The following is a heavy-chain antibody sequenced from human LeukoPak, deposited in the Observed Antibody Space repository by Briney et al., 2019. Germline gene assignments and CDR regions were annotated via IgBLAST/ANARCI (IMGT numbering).Heavy chain of an antibody. J-gene: IGHJ4*02. CDR3: ARPVDYNAGDY. CDR1: GFTFSAYT. V-gene: IGHV3-48*04. D-gene: IGHD5-12*01. Sequence: GGSLRLSCSASGFTFSAYTMNWVRQAPGQGLEWVSYISSGSSSVYYADSVKGRFTISRDNAKNSLYLQMNSLRADDTAVYYCARPVDYNAGDYWGQGTLVTVSS. CDR2: ISSGSSSV.